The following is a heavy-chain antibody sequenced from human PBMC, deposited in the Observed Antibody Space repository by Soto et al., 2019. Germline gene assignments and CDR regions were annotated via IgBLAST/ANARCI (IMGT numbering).Heavy chain of an antibody. Sequence: SETLSLTCTVSGGSISSYYWSWIRQPPAKGLEWIGYIYYSGSTNYNPSLKSRVTISVDTSKNQFSLKLSSVTAADTAVYYCARERCSGGSCEYYYGMDVWGQGTTVTVSS. CDR2: IYYSGST. V-gene: IGHV4-59*01. CDR1: GGSISSYY. J-gene: IGHJ6*02. CDR3: ARERCSGGSCEYYYGMDV. D-gene: IGHD2-15*01.